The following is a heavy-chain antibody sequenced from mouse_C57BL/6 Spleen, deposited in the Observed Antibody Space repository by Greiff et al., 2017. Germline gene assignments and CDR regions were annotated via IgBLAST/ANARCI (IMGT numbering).Heavy chain of an antibody. D-gene: IGHD4-1*01. Sequence: EVKLMESGGGLVKPVGSLKLSCAASGFTFSSYAMSWVRQTPEKRLEWVATISDGGSYTYYPDNVKGRFTISRDNAKNNLYLQMSHLKSEDTAMYYCARESWEKFAYWGQGTLVTVAA. CDR3: ARESWEKFAY. CDR1: GFTFSSYA. CDR2: ISDGGSYT. J-gene: IGHJ3*01. V-gene: IGHV5-4*01.